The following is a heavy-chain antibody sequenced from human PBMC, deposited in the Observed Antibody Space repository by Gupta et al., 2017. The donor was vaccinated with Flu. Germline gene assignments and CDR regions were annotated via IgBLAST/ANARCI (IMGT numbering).Heavy chain of an antibody. D-gene: IGHD4-11*01. CDR2: IEHSGGT. V-gene: IGHV4-34*01. J-gene: IGHJ5*02. CDR3: TGLGCVTVGYNWFDP. Sequence: QVQLQQWGAGLLKPSETLSLTCAVYNAAFSGSYWSWLRPPPGKGPEWIGEIEHSGGTNYILALNSRVTMSVDTSKNQFSLDLYHAKAADTAIYYCTGLGCVTVGYNWFDPWCLGGLGTVST. CDR1: NAAFSGSY.